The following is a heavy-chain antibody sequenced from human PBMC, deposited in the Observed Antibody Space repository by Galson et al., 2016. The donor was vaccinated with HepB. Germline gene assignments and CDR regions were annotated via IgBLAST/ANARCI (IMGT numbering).Heavy chain of an antibody. J-gene: IGHJ4*02. CDR1: EFTFSTYA. Sequence: SLRLSCAASEFTFSTYAMHWVRQAPGKGLEWVAVTSYDGNNKYYADSVKGRFTISRDNSKNTLYLQMNSLRVEDTAVYYCASDSISSVRIDSWGQGTLVTVST. CDR3: ASDSISSVRIDS. V-gene: IGHV3-30-3*01. CDR2: TSYDGNNK.